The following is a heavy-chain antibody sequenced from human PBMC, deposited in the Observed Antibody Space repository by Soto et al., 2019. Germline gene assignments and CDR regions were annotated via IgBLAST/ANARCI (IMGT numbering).Heavy chain of an antibody. Sequence: QVQLVQSGADVKKPGASVKVSCKASGYTFSDYGISWVRQAPGQGLEWMGWISAYNGKTDYAQKFQGRVTMTTDTSTGTVYMELRGLRSDDTAVYYCGRDRTDGDYWGQGTLITVS. J-gene: IGHJ4*02. CDR3: GRDRTDGDY. D-gene: IGHD4-17*01. V-gene: IGHV1-18*01. CDR1: GYTFSDYG. CDR2: ISAYNGKT.